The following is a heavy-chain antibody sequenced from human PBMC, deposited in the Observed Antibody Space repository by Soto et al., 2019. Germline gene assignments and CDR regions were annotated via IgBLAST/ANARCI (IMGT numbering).Heavy chain of an antibody. CDR1: GFTFTSST. V-gene: IGHV1-58*01. CDR3: AADLQDVDTAMVSYYYGMDV. D-gene: IGHD5-18*01. J-gene: IGHJ6*02. CDR2: IVVGSGNT. Sequence: SGKVSCKGSGFTFTSSTVLWVRQARGKRLEWIGWIVVGSGNTNYAQKFQERVTITRDMSTSTAYMELSSLRSEDTAVYYCAADLQDVDTAMVSYYYGMDVWGQGTTVTVSS.